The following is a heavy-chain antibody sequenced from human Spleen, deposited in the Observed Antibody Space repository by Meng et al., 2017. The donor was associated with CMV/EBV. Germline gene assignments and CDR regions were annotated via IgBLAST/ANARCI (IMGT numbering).Heavy chain of an antibody. J-gene: IGHJ5*02. D-gene: IGHD5-24*01. Sequence: AASGFNFSSYAMSWVRQAPGKGLEWVSVIYSGGSSTYYADSVKGRFTISRDNSKNTLYLQMNSLRAEDTAVYYCARVMGATRGWFDPWGQGTLVTVSS. CDR3: ARVMGATRGWFDP. CDR2: IYSGGSST. V-gene: IGHV3-23*03. CDR1: GFNFSSYA.